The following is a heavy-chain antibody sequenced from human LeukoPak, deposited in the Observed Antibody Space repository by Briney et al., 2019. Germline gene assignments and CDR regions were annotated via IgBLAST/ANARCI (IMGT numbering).Heavy chain of an antibody. Sequence: PGGSLRLSCRASGFTFSSYAMSWVRQAPGGGLEWVSAINGNDGRTYYADSVKGRFTVSRDNFKNTLYLQMNSLRAEDTAVYYCAKERTKVPAAPFDYWGQGTLVAVSS. D-gene: IGHD2-2*01. CDR2: INGNDGRT. J-gene: IGHJ4*02. CDR3: AKERTKVPAAPFDY. CDR1: GFTFSSYA. V-gene: IGHV3-23*01.